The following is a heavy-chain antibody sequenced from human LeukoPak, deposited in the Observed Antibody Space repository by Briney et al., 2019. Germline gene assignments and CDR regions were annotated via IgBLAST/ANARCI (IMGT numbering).Heavy chain of an antibody. CDR2: ISSSGSTI. Sequence: PGRSLRLSCAASGFTFSDYYMSWIRQAPGKGLEWVSYISSSGSTIYYADSVKGRFTISRDNAKNSLYLQMNSLRAEDTAVYYCARALSRLYYYYGMDVWGQGTTVTVSS. D-gene: IGHD6-13*01. V-gene: IGHV3-11*01. CDR1: GFTFSDYY. CDR3: ARALSRLYYYYGMDV. J-gene: IGHJ6*02.